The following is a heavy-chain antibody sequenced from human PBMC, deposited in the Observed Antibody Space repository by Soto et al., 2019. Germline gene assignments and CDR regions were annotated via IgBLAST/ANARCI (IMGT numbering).Heavy chain of an antibody. V-gene: IGHV1-18*01. CDR3: ARDLALALIDY. D-gene: IGHD6-19*01. CDR1: GYTFTSYG. Sequence: QVQLVQSGAEVKKPGASVKVSCKASGYTFTSYGISWVRQAPGQGLEWMGWISAYNGNTKYAQKLQGRVTMTTDTSTSTAYMALASLRSDDTAVYDFARDLALALIDYWGQGTLVTVSS. CDR2: ISAYNGNT. J-gene: IGHJ4*02.